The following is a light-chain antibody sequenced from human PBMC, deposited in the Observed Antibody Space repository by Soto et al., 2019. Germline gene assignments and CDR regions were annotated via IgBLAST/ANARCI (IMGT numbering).Light chain of an antibody. CDR3: SSYTSSSTYV. J-gene: IGLJ1*01. CDR1: SSNIGSNT. Sequence: QSVLTQPLSVSASPGQRVTISCSGGSSNIGSNTVAWYQHLPGTAPPRLIFTAGQRPSGVPGRFSGSKSGTSASLAISGLQSEDEGDYYCSSYTSSSTYVFGTGTKLTVL. CDR2: TAG. V-gene: IGLV1-44*01.